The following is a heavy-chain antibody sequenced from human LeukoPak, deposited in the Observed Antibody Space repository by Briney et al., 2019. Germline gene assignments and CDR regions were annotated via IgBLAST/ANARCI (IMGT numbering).Heavy chain of an antibody. CDR2: INRDEREK. V-gene: IGHV3-7*01. CDR1: GFTISDFW. Sequence: GGSQRLSCVASGFTISDFWMSWVRQAPGQGLEWVARINRDEREKRFVDSVKGRFTISRDNAKNSLFLQMNSLRAEDTAVYFCARDGCTSTTCSTLGGFNHWAQGALVTVSS. CDR3: ARDGCTSTTCSTLGGFNH. J-gene: IGHJ4*02. D-gene: IGHD2-2*01.